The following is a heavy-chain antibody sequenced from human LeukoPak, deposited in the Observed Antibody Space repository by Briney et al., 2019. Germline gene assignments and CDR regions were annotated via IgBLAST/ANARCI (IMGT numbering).Heavy chain of an antibody. CDR2: IIPIFGTA. J-gene: IGHJ3*02. Sequence: SVKVSCKASGGTFSSYAISWVRQAPGQGLEWMGGIIPIFGTANYAQKFQGRVTITTDESTSTAYMELSSLRSEDTAVYYCARGQHFMITFGGVHDAFDIWGQGTLVTVSS. V-gene: IGHV1-69*05. CDR3: ARGQHFMITFGGVHDAFDI. CDR1: GGTFSSYA. D-gene: IGHD3-16*01.